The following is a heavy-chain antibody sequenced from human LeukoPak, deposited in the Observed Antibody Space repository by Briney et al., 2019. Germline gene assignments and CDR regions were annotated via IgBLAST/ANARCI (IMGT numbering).Heavy chain of an antibody. V-gene: IGHV4-31*03. CDR2: INHSGST. J-gene: IGHJ2*01. CDR1: GGSISSGASD. CDR3: ARAARQGFTLIVVPFFYFDL. D-gene: IGHD3-22*01. Sequence: PSQTLSLTCTVSGGSISSGASDWGWIRQHPKRGLEWVGYINHSGSTYYNPSLGSRVTMSVDTSKNQFSLKLSSVTAADSAVYYCARAARQGFTLIVVPFFYFDLWGRGTLVTVSS.